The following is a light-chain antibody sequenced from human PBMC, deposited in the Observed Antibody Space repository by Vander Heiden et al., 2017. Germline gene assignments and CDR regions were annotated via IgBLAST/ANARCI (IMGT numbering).Light chain of an antibody. V-gene: IGKV3-15*01. J-gene: IGKJ4*01. CDR2: GAS. Sequence: ERVMTQSPATLSVSPGERATLSCRASQSVSSNLAWYQQKPGQTPRLLNYGASTRATGIPDRFSGSGSGTEFTLTIGSLQSEDFAVYYCQQYNNWPLTFGGGTKVEIK. CDR3: QQYNNWPLT. CDR1: QSVSSN.